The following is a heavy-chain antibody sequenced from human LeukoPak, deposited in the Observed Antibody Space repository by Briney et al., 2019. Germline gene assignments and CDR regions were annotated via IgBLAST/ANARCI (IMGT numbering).Heavy chain of an antibody. J-gene: IGHJ4*02. CDR1: RFTFTDYT. Sequence: KPGGSLRLSCAASRFTFTDYTMNWVRQAPGKGLEWVSSISSSSSYINYADSVKGRFTISRDNAKNSVYLQMNNLRAEDTAVYYCARGVSYYFDYWGQGTLVTVSS. CDR2: ISSSSSYI. CDR3: ARGVSYYFDY. V-gene: IGHV3-21*01.